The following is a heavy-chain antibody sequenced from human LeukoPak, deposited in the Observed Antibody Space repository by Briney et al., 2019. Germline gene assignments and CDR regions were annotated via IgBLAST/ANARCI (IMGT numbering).Heavy chain of an antibody. V-gene: IGHV1-69*13. CDR1: GCTFSSYA. Sequence: AASLKVSCKASGCTFSSYAISWVRQAPGQGLEWMGGIIPIFGTANYAQKFQGRVTITADESTSTAYMELSSLRSEDTAVYYCARSRPNNSRGYSLPADFDYWGQGTLVTVSS. D-gene: IGHD5-18*01. J-gene: IGHJ4*02. CDR2: IIPIFGTA. CDR3: ARSRPNNSRGYSLPADFDY.